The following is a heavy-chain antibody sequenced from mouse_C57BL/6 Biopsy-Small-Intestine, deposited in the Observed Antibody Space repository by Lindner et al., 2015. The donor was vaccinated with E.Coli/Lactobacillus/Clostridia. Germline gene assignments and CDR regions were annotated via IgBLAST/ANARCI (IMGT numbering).Heavy chain of an antibody. J-gene: IGHJ3*01. Sequence: VQLQESGAELVRPGTSVKMSCKASGYTFTNYWIGWAKQRPGHGLEWIGDIYPGGGYTNYNEKFKGKATLTADKSYSAAYMQFSSLTSEDSAIYYCARKGNSNGFAYWGQGTLVTVSA. CDR2: IYPGGGYT. CDR3: ARKGNSNGFAY. D-gene: IGHD2-5*01. CDR1: GYTFTNYW. V-gene: IGHV1-63*01.